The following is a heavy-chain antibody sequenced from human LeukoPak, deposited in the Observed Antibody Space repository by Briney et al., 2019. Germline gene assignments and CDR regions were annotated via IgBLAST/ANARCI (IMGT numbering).Heavy chain of an antibody. J-gene: IGHJ6*03. D-gene: IGHD3-9*01. V-gene: IGHV3-30*02. Sequence: PGGSLRLSCAASGFTFSDYYMSWIRQAPGKGLEWVAFIRYDGSNRYYADSVKGRFTISRDNSKNTLYLQMNSLIAEDSAVYYCAKDPGLSSYYYYYYMDVWGKGTTVTVSS. CDR2: IRYDGSNR. CDR3: AKDPGLSSYYYYYYMDV. CDR1: GFTFSDYY.